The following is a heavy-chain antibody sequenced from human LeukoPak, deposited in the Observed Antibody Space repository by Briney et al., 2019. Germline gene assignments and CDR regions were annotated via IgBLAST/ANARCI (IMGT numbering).Heavy chain of an antibody. CDR2: IRFDGSKN. Sequence: GGSLRLSCAASGFTFSDYGMHWVRQAPGKGLEWVAFIRFDGSKNYYADSLKDRFTISRDNTKNTLYLQMNSLRAEDTAVYYCARDLIIGGQGTLVTVSS. V-gene: IGHV3-30*02. J-gene: IGHJ4*02. CDR1: GFTFSDYG. CDR3: ARDLII.